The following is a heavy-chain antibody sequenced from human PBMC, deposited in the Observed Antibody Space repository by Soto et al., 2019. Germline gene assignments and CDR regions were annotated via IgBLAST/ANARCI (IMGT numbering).Heavy chain of an antibody. CDR2: IGTAGDT. J-gene: IGHJ6*03. Sequence: GGSLRLSCAASGFTFSSYDMHWVRQATGKGLEWVSAIGTAGDTYYPGSVKGRFTISRENAKNSLYLQRNSLRAGDTAVYYCARGARVEGRPYYDFWSGYYWRKGGYYYYYMDVWGKGTTVTVSS. CDR1: GFTFSSYD. V-gene: IGHV3-13*01. CDR3: ARGARVEGRPYYDFWSGYYWRKGGYYYYYMDV. D-gene: IGHD3-3*01.